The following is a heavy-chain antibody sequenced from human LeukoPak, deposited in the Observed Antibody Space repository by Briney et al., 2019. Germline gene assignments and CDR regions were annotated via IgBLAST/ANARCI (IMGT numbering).Heavy chain of an antibody. CDR2: ISSSGSTI. Sequence: GGSLRLSCAASGFTFSDYYMSWIRQAPGKGLEWVSYISSSGSTIYYADSVKGRFTISRDNAKNSLYLQMNSLGAEDTAVYYCARALGDGYNWFDYWGQGTLVTVSS. D-gene: IGHD5-24*01. J-gene: IGHJ4*02. V-gene: IGHV3-11*01. CDR1: GFTFSDYY. CDR3: ARALGDGYNWFDY.